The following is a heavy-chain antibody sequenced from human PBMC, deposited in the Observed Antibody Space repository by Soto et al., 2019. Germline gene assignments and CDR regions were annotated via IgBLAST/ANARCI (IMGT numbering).Heavy chain of an antibody. Sequence: QVQLQESGPGLVKPSETLSLTCTVSGGSISSYYWSWIRQPPGKGLEWIGYIYYSGSTTYNPSLKIRVTISVDTSKNQSSLKLTSVTAADTAVYYCARRYGGNFDYWGQGTLVTVSS. J-gene: IGHJ4*02. CDR1: GGSISSYY. D-gene: IGHD1-26*01. CDR3: ARRYGGNFDY. V-gene: IGHV4-59*01. CDR2: IYYSGST.